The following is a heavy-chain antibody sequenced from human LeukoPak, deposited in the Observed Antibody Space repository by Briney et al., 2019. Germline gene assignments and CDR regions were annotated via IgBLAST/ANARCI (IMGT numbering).Heavy chain of an antibody. J-gene: IGHJ6*03. CDR3: ARTDMGGYDYYYYMDV. V-gene: IGHV4-59*01. CDR2: IYYSGST. Sequence: SETLSLTCTVSGGSISSYYWSWIRQPPGKGLEWIGYIYYSGSTNYNPSLKSRVTISVDTSKNQFSLRLSSVTAADTAVYYCARTDMGGYDYYYYMDVWGKGTTVTVSS. D-gene: IGHD1-26*01. CDR1: GGSISSYY.